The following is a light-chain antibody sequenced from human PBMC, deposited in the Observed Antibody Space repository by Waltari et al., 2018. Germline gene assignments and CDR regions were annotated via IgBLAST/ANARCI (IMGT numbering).Light chain of an antibody. Sequence: IVLTQSPGTLSLSPGARATLSCRASESVPAGYLAWYQQKPGQSPRLLIYGVSTRATDIPDRFSGSESGTDFTLTVSRLEAEDFAVYYCQQYGSSPWTFGQGTRVEI. CDR2: GVS. J-gene: IGKJ1*01. CDR1: ESVPAGY. CDR3: QQYGSSPWT. V-gene: IGKV3-20*01.